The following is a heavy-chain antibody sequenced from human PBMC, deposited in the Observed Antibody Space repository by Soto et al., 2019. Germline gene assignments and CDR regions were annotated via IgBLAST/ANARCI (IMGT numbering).Heavy chain of an antibody. D-gene: IGHD3-16*01. Sequence: QVQLVESGGGLVRPGGSLRLSCAASGFTFNDYYMTWIRQAPGKGLEWLSYISTSGSTIFYADSVKGRFTISRDNAKTSLFLQMNRLRPEATALYFCAAFKFRPVWSDSWGQGTLVTVSS. CDR3: AAFKFRPVWSDS. V-gene: IGHV3-11*01. CDR2: ISTSGSTI. CDR1: GFTFNDYY. J-gene: IGHJ4*02.